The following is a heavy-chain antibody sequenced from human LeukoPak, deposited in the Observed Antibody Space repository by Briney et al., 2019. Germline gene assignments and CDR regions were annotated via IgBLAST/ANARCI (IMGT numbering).Heavy chain of an antibody. V-gene: IGHV1-69*13. Sequence: GASVKVSCKASGGIFSSYSISWVRQAPGQGLEWMGGIIPILDTADYAQKFQGRVTITADESTSTAYMELSSLRSEDTAVFYCARISLGAIWGYYYGMDVWGQGTTVTVSS. CDR2: IIPILDTA. J-gene: IGHJ6*02. CDR3: ARISLGAIWGYYYGMDV. CDR1: GGIFSSYS. D-gene: IGHD1-26*01.